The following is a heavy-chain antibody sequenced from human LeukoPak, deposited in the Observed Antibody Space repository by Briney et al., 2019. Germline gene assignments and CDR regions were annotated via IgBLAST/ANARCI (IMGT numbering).Heavy chain of an antibody. Sequence: QPGGSLRLSCLASGITFSSYWMSWVRQAPGKGLEWVANIKRDGSEKNYVDSVKGRFTISRDNAKNSLYLQMNSLRAEDTAVYYCTTVRYRSGFDPWGQGTLVTVS. CDR2: IKRDGSEK. CDR3: TTVRYRSGFDP. J-gene: IGHJ5*02. D-gene: IGHD5-18*01. CDR1: GITFSSYW. V-gene: IGHV3-7*02.